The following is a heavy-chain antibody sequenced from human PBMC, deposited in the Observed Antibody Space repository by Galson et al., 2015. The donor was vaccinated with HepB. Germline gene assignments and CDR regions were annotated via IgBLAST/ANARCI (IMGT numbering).Heavy chain of an antibody. V-gene: IGHV6-1*01. CDR1: GDSVSSNSAA. CDR2: TYYRSKWYN. D-gene: IGHD1-26*01. J-gene: IGHJ5*02. Sequence: CAISGDSVSSNSAAWNWIRQSPSRGLEWLGRTYYRSKWYNDYAVSVKSRITINPDTSKNQFSLQLNSVTPEDTAVYYCARAAGATTGGWFDPWGQGTLVTVSS. CDR3: ARAAGATTGGWFDP.